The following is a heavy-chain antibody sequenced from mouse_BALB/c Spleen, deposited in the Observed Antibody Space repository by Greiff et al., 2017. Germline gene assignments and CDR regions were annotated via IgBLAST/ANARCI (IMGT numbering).Heavy chain of an antibody. CDR3: ARGGYGNYGDY. V-gene: IGHV1-87*01. Sequence: QVQLQQSGAELARPGASVKLSCKASGYTFTSYWMQWVKQRPGQGLEWIGAIYPGDGDTRYTQKFKGKATLTADKSSSTAYMQLSSLASEDSAVYYCARGGYGNYGDYWGQGTTLTVSS. D-gene: IGHD2-10*02. CDR1: GYTFTSYW. CDR2: IYPGDGDT. J-gene: IGHJ2*01.